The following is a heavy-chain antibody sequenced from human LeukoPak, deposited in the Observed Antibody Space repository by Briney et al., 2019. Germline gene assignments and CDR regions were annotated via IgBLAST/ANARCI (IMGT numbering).Heavy chain of an antibody. Sequence: TPSETLSLTCTVSGGSISSAGYYWNWIRQPAGKGLEWIGLIYTSGSTNYNPSLKSRVTISIDTSKNQFSLKLSSVTAADTAVYYCASDSGHWGQGTLVTVSS. CDR2: IYTSGST. CDR3: ASDSGH. V-gene: IGHV4-61*02. D-gene: IGHD1-14*01. J-gene: IGHJ4*02. CDR1: GGSISSAGYY.